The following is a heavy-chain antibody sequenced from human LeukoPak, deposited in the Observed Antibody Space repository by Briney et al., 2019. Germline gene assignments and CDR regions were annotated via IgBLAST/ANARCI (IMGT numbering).Heavy chain of an antibody. J-gene: IGHJ4*02. CDR3: AKRSSGWLIDY. CDR1: GFTFSSYG. V-gene: IGHV3-33*06. CDR2: IWYDGSNK. Sequence: GGSLRLSCAASGFTFSSYGMHWVRQAPGKGLEWVAVIWYDGSNKYYADSVKGRFTISRDNSKDTLYLQMNSLRAEDTAVYYCAKRSSGWLIDYWGQRTLVTVSS. D-gene: IGHD6-19*01.